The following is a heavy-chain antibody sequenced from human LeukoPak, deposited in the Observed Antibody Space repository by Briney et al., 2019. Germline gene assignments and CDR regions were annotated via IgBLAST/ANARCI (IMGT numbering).Heavy chain of an antibody. CDR3: ARDQVVMITFGGVIEQRYYGMDV. CDR2: INHSGST. J-gene: IGHJ6*02. V-gene: IGHV4-34*01. D-gene: IGHD3-16*02. Sequence: SETLSLTCAVYGGSFSDYYWSWIRQPPGKGLEWIGEINHSGSTNYSPSLKSRVTISVDTSKNQFSLKLSSVTAAGTAVYYCARDQVVMITFGGVIEQRYYGMDVWGQGTTVTVSS. CDR1: GGSFSDYY.